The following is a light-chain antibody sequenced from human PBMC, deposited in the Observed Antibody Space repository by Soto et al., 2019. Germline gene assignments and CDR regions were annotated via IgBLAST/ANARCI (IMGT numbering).Light chain of an antibody. CDR2: ATS. V-gene: IGKV1-39*01. J-gene: IGKJ1*01. CDR1: QSINSY. Sequence: DIQMTQSPSSLSASVGDRVTITCRASQSINSYLNWYQQKPGKAPKLLIYATSSLQSGVPSRFSGSGSGTDFTLTISSLQPEDFVSYYCQQSYSIPQTFGQGTKVEIK. CDR3: QQSYSIPQT.